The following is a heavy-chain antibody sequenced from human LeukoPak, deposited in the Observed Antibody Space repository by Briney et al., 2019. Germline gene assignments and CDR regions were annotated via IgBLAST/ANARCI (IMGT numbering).Heavy chain of an antibody. CDR1: GFTFSSYW. D-gene: IGHD4-17*01. Sequence: GGSLRLSCAASGFTFSSYWMHWVRQAPGKGLVWLSRIKSDGRSTSYADSVKGRITISRDNAKSTLYLQMNGLRAEDTAVYYCARDNGDYVSVDCWGQGTLVTVSS. CDR2: IKSDGRST. J-gene: IGHJ4*02. V-gene: IGHV3-74*01. CDR3: ARDNGDYVSVDC.